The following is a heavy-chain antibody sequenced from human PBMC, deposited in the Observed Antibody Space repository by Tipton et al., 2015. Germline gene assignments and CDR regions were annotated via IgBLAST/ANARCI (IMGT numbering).Heavy chain of an antibody. J-gene: IGHJ3*01. CDR3: ARLDPVTSALDV. V-gene: IGHV4-34*01. CDR2: INHSGST. CDR1: GGSFSGYY. Sequence: TLSLTCAVSGGSFSGYYWSWIRQPPGKGLEWIGEINHSGSTDYNPSLKSRVTISLDMSKNHFSLKLRSVTAADTAVYYCARLDPVTSALDVWGPGTTVIVSS. D-gene: IGHD4-11*01.